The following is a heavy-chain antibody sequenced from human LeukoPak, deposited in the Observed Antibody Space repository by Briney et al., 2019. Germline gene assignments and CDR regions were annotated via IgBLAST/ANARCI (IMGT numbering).Heavy chain of an antibody. CDR3: ARAVGYYWYNYY. CDR1: GGSISSGAHR. J-gene: IGHJ4*02. D-gene: IGHD1-26*01. CDR2: ISYSGTT. V-gene: IGHV4-31*03. Sequence: SQTLSLTCTVSGGSISSGAHRWSWVRQHPGKGLEWIGYISYSGTTYYNPSLRSRVYISVETSKNQFSLRLTSVTAADTAVYYCARAVGYYWYNYYWGQGSLVTVSS.